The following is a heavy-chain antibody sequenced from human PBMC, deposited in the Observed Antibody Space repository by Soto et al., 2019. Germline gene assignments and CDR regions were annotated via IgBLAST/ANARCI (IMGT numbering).Heavy chain of an antibody. J-gene: IGHJ4*02. D-gene: IGHD6-13*01. Sequence: EVQLLESGGGLVQPGGSLRLSCAASGFTFSSCAMHWVRQAPGKGLEWVSAISNSGDSTYYADSVKGRFTISRDNSKNTLYLQMNSLTAEDTALYYCAKWAAAGLDYWGQGTLVTVSS. CDR1: GFTFSSCA. CDR3: AKWAAAGLDY. V-gene: IGHV3-23*01. CDR2: ISNSGDST.